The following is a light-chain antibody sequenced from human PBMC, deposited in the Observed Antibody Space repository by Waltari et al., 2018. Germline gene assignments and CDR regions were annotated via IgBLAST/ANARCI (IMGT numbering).Light chain of an antibody. CDR1: SSDIGTYNY. V-gene: IGLV2-14*03. CDR3: SSYTTSSTWV. J-gene: IGLJ3*02. Sequence: QSALTQPTSVSGSPGQSITISCTGTSSDIGTYNYVSWYQQHPGNAPKLVIHDVSNRPSGVSSRFSGSKSGSTASLTISGLQAEDEADYYCSSYTTSSTWVFGGGTKLTVL. CDR2: DVS.